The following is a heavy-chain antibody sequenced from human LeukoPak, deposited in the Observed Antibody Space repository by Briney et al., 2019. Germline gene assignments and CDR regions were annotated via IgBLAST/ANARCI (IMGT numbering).Heavy chain of an antibody. Sequence: ASVTVSCKASGYTFTSYDINWVRQATGQGLEWMGWMSPNSGNTGYAQKFQGRVTMTRNTAISTAHMELSSLRSEDTAVYYCVRTPPNWGADYWGQGTLVTVSS. CDR3: VRTPPNWGADY. D-gene: IGHD7-27*01. CDR2: MSPNSGNT. CDR1: GYTFTSYD. V-gene: IGHV1-8*01. J-gene: IGHJ4*02.